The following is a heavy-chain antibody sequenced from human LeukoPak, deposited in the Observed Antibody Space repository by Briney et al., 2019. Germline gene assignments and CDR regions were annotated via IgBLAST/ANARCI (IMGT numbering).Heavy chain of an antibody. D-gene: IGHD3-10*01. J-gene: IGHJ2*01. CDR2: IYYSGST. CDR3: ARGSGFNYYGSGFFGL. V-gene: IGHV4-39*07. CDR1: GGSISSSSYY. Sequence: PSETLSLTCTVSGGSISSSSYYWGWIRQPPGKGLEWIGSIYYSGSTYYNPSLKSRVTISVDTSKNQFSLKLSSVTAADTAVYYCARGSGFNYYGSGFFGLWGRGTLVTVSS.